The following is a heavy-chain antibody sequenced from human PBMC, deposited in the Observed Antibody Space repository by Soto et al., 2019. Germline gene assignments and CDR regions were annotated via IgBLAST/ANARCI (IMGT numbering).Heavy chain of an antibody. J-gene: IGHJ4*02. Sequence: ASVKVSCKASGYTFTSYGISWVRQAPGQVLEWMGWISAYNGNTNYAQKLQGRVTMTTDTSTSTAYMELRSLISDDTAVYYCARDGGSGWYFRVYHTFAYWGQGTLVTVSS. CDR1: GYTFTSYG. CDR3: ARDGGSGWYFRVYHTFAY. CDR2: ISAYNGNT. V-gene: IGHV1-18*04. D-gene: IGHD6-19*01.